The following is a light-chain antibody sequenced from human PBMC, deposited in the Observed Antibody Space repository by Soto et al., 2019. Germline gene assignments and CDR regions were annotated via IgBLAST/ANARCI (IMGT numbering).Light chain of an antibody. Sequence: EIVLTQSPGTLSLSPGERATLSCRASQSVSSSYLAWYQQKPGQAPRLLIYGASSRATGIPDRFSGSGPGTDFTLTISRLEPEDFAVYYCQQYGSSLPLTFGGGTKVDIK. CDR2: GAS. V-gene: IGKV3-20*01. CDR1: QSVSSSY. CDR3: QQYGSSLPLT. J-gene: IGKJ4*01.